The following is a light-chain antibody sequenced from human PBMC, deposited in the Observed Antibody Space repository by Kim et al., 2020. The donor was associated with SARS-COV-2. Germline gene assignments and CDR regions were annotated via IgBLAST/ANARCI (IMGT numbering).Light chain of an antibody. CDR3: QAWDSSTFYV. CDR1: KLGNKS. V-gene: IGLV3-1*01. CDR2: EDN. Sequence: VPPGQPAKSTCSGDKLGNKSTCWYQQKPGQSPLLVMYEDNKRPSGIPERFSGSDSGNTATLTISGTQAVDEADYYCQAWDSSTFYVFGTGTKVTVL. J-gene: IGLJ1*01.